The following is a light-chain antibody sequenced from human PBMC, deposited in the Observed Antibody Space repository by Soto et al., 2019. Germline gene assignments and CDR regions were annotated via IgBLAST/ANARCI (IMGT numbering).Light chain of an antibody. J-gene: IGKJ1*01. CDR2: AAS. CDR3: QQSYT. Sequence: DIQMTQSPSSLSASGGDRVTITCRASQSISSYLNWYQQKPGKAPKLLIYAASSLQSGVPPRSSGSGSGKDFTLSISSLQPEDFATYYCQQSYTFGQGTKVEIK. CDR1: QSISSY. V-gene: IGKV1-39*01.